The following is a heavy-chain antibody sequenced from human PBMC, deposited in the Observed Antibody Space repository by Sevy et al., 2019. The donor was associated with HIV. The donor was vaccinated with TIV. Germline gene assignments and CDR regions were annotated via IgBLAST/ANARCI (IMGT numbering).Heavy chain of an antibody. CDR3: GRGGEYCGGDCNSIDY. CDR1: GFTFSSYV. CDR2: IWYDGTIK. J-gene: IGHJ4*01. Sequence: GGSLRLSCAASGFTFSSYVMHWVRQAPGKGLEWVALIWYDGTIKYYADSVKGRFTISRDNSKDTLFLQMNSLTPEDRVVYYCGRGGEYCGGDCNSIDYWGQEPWSPSPQ. D-gene: IGHD2-21*02. V-gene: IGHV3-33*08.